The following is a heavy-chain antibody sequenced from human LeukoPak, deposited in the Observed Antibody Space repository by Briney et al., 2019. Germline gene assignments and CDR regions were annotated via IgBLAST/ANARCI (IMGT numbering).Heavy chain of an antibody. D-gene: IGHD5-18*01. J-gene: IGHJ4*02. Sequence: GGPLRLSCAASGFTFSSYAMSWVRQAPGKGLEWVSSISSSSSYIYYADSVKGRFTISRDNAKNSLYLQMNSLRAEDTAVYYCASEVDTAMVTSFNPSYYWGQGTLVTVSS. CDR1: GFTFSSYA. V-gene: IGHV3-21*01. CDR3: ASEVDTAMVTSFNPSYY. CDR2: ISSSSSYI.